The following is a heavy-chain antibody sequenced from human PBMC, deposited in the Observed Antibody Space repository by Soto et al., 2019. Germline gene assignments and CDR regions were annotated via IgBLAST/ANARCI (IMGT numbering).Heavy chain of an antibody. J-gene: IGHJ3*02. Sequence: QVQLQESGPGLVKPSETLSLTCTVSGGSISSYYWSWIRQPPGKGLEWIGYIYYSGSTNYNPSLNSRVTISVDTAKSQFSLKLSSVTAADTAVYYCARALILTGYYIHDAFDIWGQGTMVTVSS. D-gene: IGHD3-9*01. CDR2: IYYSGST. CDR1: GGSISSYY. V-gene: IGHV4-59*01. CDR3: ARALILTGYYIHDAFDI.